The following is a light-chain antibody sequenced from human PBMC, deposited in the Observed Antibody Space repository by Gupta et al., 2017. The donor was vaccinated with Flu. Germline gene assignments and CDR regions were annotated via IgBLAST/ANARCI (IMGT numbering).Light chain of an antibody. J-gene: IGKJ4*01. CDR3: QQRNSSPFP. Sequence: LAWYQKQPGHAPHFLIYNASTLESGVPSRFSGSGSGTEFILTISSRQPEDSATYYCQQRNSSPFPFGRGTKVDI. CDR2: NAS. V-gene: IGKV1-9*01.